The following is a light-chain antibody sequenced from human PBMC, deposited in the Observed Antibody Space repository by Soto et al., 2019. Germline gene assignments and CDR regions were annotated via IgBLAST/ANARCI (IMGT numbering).Light chain of an antibody. CDR1: QSVSSN. CDR3: QQYNNWPPEIT. Sequence: EILMTQSPATLSVSPGERATLSCRASQSVSSNLAWYQQKPGQAPRLLIYGASTRATGIPARFSGSGSGTEFTLTISSLQSEDFAVYYCQQYNNWPPEITFGGGTKV. V-gene: IGKV3-15*01. CDR2: GAS. J-gene: IGKJ4*01.